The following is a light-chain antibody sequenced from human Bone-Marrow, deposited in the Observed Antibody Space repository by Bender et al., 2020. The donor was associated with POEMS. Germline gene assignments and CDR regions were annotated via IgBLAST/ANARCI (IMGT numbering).Light chain of an antibody. CDR2: DDR. V-gene: IGLV3-21*02. CDR1: HIGSNS. CDR3: QVWENDSDLPV. J-gene: IGLJ3*02. Sequence: SDVLTQSPSESVAPGQTARLTCGGIHIGSNSVHWYQHKPGQAPVLVVYDDRDRPSGIPERFSGSKSGNTATLNISTVEAGDEADYYCQVWENDSDLPVFGGGSRLTVL.